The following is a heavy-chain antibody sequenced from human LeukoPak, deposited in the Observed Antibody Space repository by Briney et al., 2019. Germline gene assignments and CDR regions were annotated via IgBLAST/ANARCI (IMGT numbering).Heavy chain of an antibody. CDR1: GGSFSGYY. CDR2: INHSGST. Sequence: SETLSLTCAVYGGSFSGYYWSWIRRPPGKGLEWIGEINHSGSTNYNPSLKSRVTISVDTSKNQFSLRLSSVTAADTAVYYCARDSYYGSGSYTWWGQGTLVTVSS. J-gene: IGHJ4*02. V-gene: IGHV4-34*01. D-gene: IGHD3-10*01. CDR3: ARDSYYGSGSYTW.